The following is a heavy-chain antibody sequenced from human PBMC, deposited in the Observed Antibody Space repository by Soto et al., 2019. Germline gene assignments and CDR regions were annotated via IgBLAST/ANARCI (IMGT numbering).Heavy chain of an antibody. D-gene: IGHD1-26*01. Sequence: QVQLVESGGGVVQPGRSLRLSCAASGFTFSSYAMHWVRQAPGKGLEWVAVISYDGSNKYYADSVKGRFTISRDNSKNXLXXQMNSVRVEDTAVYYCARERRVGATAGRYYYGMDVRGQGTTVTVSS. CDR2: ISYDGSNK. V-gene: IGHV3-30-3*01. CDR3: ARERRVGATAGRYYYGMDV. J-gene: IGHJ6*02. CDR1: GFTFSSYA.